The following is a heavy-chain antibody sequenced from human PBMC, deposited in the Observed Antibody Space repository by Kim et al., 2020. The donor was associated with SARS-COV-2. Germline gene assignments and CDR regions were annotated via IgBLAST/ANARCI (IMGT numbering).Heavy chain of an antibody. J-gene: IGHJ4*02. CDR3: ARAMEWLFSPYYFDY. CDR2: INAGNGNT. D-gene: IGHD3-3*01. V-gene: IGHV1-3*01. Sequence: ASVKVSCKASGYTFTSYAMHWVRQAPGQRLEWMGWINAGNGNTKYSQKFQGRVTITRDTSASTAYMELSSLRSEDTAVYYCARAMEWLFSPYYFDYWGQGTLVTVSS. CDR1: GYTFTSYA.